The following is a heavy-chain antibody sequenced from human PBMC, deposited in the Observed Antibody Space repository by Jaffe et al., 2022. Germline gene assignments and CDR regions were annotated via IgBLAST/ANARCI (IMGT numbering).Heavy chain of an antibody. D-gene: IGHD5-18*01. Sequence: EVQLVQSGAEVKKPGESLKISCKGSGYSFTSYWIGWVRQMPGKGLEWMGIIYPGDSDTRYSPSFQGQVTISADKSISTAYLQWSSLKASDTAMYYCVRRGIQLWFGLSYFDYWGQGTLVTVSS. V-gene: IGHV5-51*03. CDR2: IYPGDSDT. CDR1: GYSFTSYW. CDR3: VRRGIQLWFGLSYFDY. J-gene: IGHJ4*02.